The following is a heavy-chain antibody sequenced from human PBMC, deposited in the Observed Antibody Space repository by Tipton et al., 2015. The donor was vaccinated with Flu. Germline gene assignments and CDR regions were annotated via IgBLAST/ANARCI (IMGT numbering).Heavy chain of an antibody. CDR3: ARGYDILTDGGGYFDY. Sequence: SLRLSCAASGFTFSSYAMHWVRQAPGKGLEWVAGIWYDGSNKYYADSVKGRFTISRGNSKNTLYLQMNSLRAEDTAVYYCARGYDILTDGGGYFDYWGQGTLVTVSS. D-gene: IGHD3-9*01. V-gene: IGHV3-33*01. CDR2: IWYDGSNK. CDR1: GFTFSSYA. J-gene: IGHJ4*02.